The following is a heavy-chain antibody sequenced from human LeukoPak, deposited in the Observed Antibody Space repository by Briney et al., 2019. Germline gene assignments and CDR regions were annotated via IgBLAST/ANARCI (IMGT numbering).Heavy chain of an antibody. CDR3: ARGLHDYYDSSGYYSSGDHWFDP. CDR2: IHYSGST. CDR1: GGSISSGGYY. D-gene: IGHD3-22*01. Sequence: SETLSLTCTVSGGSISSGGYYWSWIRQHPGKGLEWIGYIHYSGSTYYNPSLKSRVTISVDTSKNQFSLKLSSVTAADTAVYYCARGLHDYYDSSGYYSSGDHWFDPWGQGTLVTVSS. V-gene: IGHV4-31*03. J-gene: IGHJ5*02.